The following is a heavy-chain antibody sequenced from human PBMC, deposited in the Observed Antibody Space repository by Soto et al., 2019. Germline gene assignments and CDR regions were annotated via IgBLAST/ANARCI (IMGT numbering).Heavy chain of an antibody. Sequence: KHPETLSITCTVSGGSISSYYWSWIRKPPGKGLEWIGYIYYSGSTNYNPSLKSRVTISVDTSKNQFSLKLSSVTAADTAVYYCARGGITKVYAQRYYGMDVWGQGTTVTVSS. CDR2: IYYSGST. D-gene: IGHD2-8*01. J-gene: IGHJ6*02. V-gene: IGHV4-59*01. CDR3: ARGGITKVYAQRYYGMDV. CDR1: GGSISSYY.